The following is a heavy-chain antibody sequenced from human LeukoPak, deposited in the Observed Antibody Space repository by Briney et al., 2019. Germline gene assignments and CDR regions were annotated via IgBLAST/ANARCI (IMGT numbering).Heavy chain of an antibody. V-gene: IGHV4-59*01. D-gene: IGHD5-12*01. Sequence: PSETLSLTCTASGGSISSYYWRWIRQPPGKGLEWIGYIYYSGSTNYNPSLKSRVTISVDTSKNQFSLKLSSVTAADTAVYYCARGNRVATVIAYCGQGTLVTVSS. J-gene: IGHJ4*02. CDR1: GGSISSYY. CDR2: IYYSGST. CDR3: ARGNRVATVIAY.